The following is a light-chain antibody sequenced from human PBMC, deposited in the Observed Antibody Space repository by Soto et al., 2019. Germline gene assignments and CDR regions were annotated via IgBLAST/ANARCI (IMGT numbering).Light chain of an antibody. CDR3: QSYDSSLRGAV. CDR2: GNT. CDR1: NSDIGAGYD. J-gene: IGLJ3*02. V-gene: IGLV1-40*01. Sequence: QSVLTQPPSLSGAPGQRVTISCTGTNSDIGAGYDVNWYQQPPGTAPKLLIYGNTNRPSGVPDRFSGSKSDTSASLAITGLQAEDEADYYCQSYDSSLRGAVFGGGTKVTVL.